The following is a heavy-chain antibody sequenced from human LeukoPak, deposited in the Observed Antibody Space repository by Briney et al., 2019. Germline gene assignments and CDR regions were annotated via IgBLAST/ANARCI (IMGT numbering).Heavy chain of an antibody. CDR2: INSDGSST. D-gene: IGHD6-6*01. V-gene: IGHV3-74*01. CDR1: GFTFSSYW. J-gene: IGHJ4*02. Sequence: GGSLRLSCAASGFTFSSYWMHWVRQAPGKGLVWVSRINSDGSSTNYADSVKGRFTISRDNAKNTLYLQMNSLRAEDTAVYYCAREVSSSAGMNYWGQGTLATVSS. CDR3: AREVSSSAGMNY.